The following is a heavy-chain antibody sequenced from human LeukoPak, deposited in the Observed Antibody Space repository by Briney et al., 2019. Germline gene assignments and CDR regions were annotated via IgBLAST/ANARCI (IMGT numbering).Heavy chain of an antibody. CDR2: IRRSGSII. Sequence: GGSLRLSCAASGFTISNYEMNWVRQAPGKGLEWVSHIRRSGSIIYYADSVKGRFTISRDNAKNSLYLQMNSLRAEDTAVYYCARSTTVVTQFDYWGQGTLVTVSS. J-gene: IGHJ4*02. CDR3: ARSTTVVTQFDY. CDR1: GFTISNYE. D-gene: IGHD4-23*01. V-gene: IGHV3-48*03.